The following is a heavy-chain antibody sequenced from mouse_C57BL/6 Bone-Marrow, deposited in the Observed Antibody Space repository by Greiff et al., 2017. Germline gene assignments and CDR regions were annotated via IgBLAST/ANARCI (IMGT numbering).Heavy chain of an antibody. J-gene: IGHJ4*01. CDR2: IDPSDSYT. CDR1: GYTFTSYW. D-gene: IGHD2-5*01. CDR3: ERHYYSNYVGYYYAMDY. Sequence: QVQLQQPGAELVMPGASVKLSCKASGYTFTSYWMHWVKQRPGQGLEWIGEIDPSDSYTNYNQKFKGKSTLTVDKSSSTAYMQLSSLTSEDSAVYYCERHYYSNYVGYYYAMDYWGQGTSVTVSS. V-gene: IGHV1-69*01.